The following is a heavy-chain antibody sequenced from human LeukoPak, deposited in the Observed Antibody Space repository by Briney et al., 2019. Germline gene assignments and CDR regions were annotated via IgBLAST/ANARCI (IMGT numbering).Heavy chain of an antibody. V-gene: IGHV6-1*01. CDR2: TYYRSKRYN. J-gene: IGHJ5*02. CDR3: ARGGSGWYCIYWFDP. Sequence: SQTLSLTRAISGDSVSSNSAASNSTRQSPSRGLGWLGRTYYRSKRYNDYAVSVKSRITINPDTSKNQFSLQLNSVTPEDTAVYYCARGGSGWYCIYWFDPWGQGALVTVSS. CDR1: GDSVSSNSAA. D-gene: IGHD6-19*01.